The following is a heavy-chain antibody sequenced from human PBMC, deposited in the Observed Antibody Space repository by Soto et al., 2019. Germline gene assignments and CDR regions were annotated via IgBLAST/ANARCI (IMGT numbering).Heavy chain of an antibody. J-gene: IGHJ4*01. V-gene: IGHV3-21*01. Sequence: EVQLVESGGGLVKPGGSLRLSCAASGFTFSSYSMNWVRQAPGKGLEWVSSISSSSSYIYYADSVKGRFTISRDNAKNSLYLQMNSLRAEDTAVYYCARDLEGVFDYWGQEPWSPSPQ. D-gene: IGHD3-16*01. CDR2: ISSSSSYI. CDR3: ARDLEGVFDY. CDR1: GFTFSSYS.